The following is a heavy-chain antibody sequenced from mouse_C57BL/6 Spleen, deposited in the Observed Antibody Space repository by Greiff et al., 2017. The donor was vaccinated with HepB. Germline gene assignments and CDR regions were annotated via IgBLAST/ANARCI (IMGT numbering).Heavy chain of an antibody. V-gene: IGHV1-39*01. CDR2: INPNYGTT. CDR3: ARHEFFTTVVEGYYAMDY. CDR1: GYSFTDYN. Sequence: VQLQQSGPELVKPGASVKISCKASGYSFTDYNMNWVKQSNGKSLEWIGVINPNYGTTSYNQKFKGKATLTVDQSSSTAYMQLNSLTSEDSAVYYCARHEFFTTVVEGYYAMDYWGQGTSVTVSS. D-gene: IGHD1-1*01. J-gene: IGHJ4*01.